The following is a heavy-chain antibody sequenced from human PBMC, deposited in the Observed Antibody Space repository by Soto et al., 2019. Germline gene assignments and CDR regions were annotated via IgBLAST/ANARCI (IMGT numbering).Heavy chain of an antibody. V-gene: IGHV2-70*01. CDR1: GFSLSTSGVG. Sequence: GSGPTLVNPTQTLTLTCTFSGFSLSTSGVGVAWIRQPPGKALEWLALIYWDDDKYYSTSLKTRLTVSKDTSKNQVVLTMTNMDPVDTATYYCARTTSPVNTAMDGDYYGMDVWGQGTTVTVSS. D-gene: IGHD5-18*01. CDR3: ARTTSPVNTAMDGDYYGMDV. J-gene: IGHJ6*02. CDR2: IYWDDDK.